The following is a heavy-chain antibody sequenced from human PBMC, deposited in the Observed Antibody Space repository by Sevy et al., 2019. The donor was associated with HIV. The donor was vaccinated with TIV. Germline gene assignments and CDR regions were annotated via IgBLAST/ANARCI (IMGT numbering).Heavy chain of an antibody. CDR3: ARDSWIYGSGSYHY. Sequence: GGSLRLSCAASGFTFSSYAMHWVRQAPGKGLEWVAVISYDGSNKYYAYSVKGRFTISRDNSKNTLYLQMNSLRAEDTAVYYCARDSWIYGSGSYHYWGQGTLVTVSS. CDR1: GFTFSSYA. J-gene: IGHJ4*02. V-gene: IGHV3-30-3*01. D-gene: IGHD3-10*01. CDR2: ISYDGSNK.